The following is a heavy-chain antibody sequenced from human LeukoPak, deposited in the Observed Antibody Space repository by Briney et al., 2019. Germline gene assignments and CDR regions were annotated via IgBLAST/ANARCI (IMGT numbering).Heavy chain of an antibody. V-gene: IGHV4-34*01. CDR1: GGSFSGYY. J-gene: IGHJ4*02. D-gene: IGHD6-19*01. CDR2: INHSGST. CDR3: ASESVAVALPDY. Sequence: SETLSLTCAVYGGSFSGYYWSWIRQPPGKGLEWIGEINHSGSTNYNPSLKGRVTISADTSKNQFSLKLSSVTAADTAVYYCASESVAVALPDYWGQGTLVTVSS.